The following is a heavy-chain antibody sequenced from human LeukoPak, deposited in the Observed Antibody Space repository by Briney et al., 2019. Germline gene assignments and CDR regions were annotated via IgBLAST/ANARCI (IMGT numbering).Heavy chain of an antibody. CDR3: ARSSIAARQVDY. V-gene: IGHV1-69*04. CDR1: GGTFSSYA. CDR2: IIPILGIA. J-gene: IGHJ4*02. Sequence: ASVKVSCKASGGTFSSYAISWVRQAPGQGLEWMGRIIPILGIANYAQKFQGRVTITADISTSTAYMELSSLRSEDTAVYYCARSSIAARQVDYWGQGTLVTVSS. D-gene: IGHD6-6*01.